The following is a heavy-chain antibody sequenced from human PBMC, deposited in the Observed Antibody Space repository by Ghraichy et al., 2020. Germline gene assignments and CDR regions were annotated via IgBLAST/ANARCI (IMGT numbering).Heavy chain of an antibody. CDR1: EFTFSNYA. D-gene: IGHD6-19*01. CDR2: ISAGGGA. J-gene: IGHJ4*02. V-gene: IGHV3-23*01. CDR3: AKEIAVVGTPCFDH. Sequence: GGSLRLSCAASEFTFSNYAMSWVRQAPGKGLEWVSGISAGGGAYYADSVKGRFTISRDNSKNTLYLQMNSLRGEDTAVYYCAKEIAVVGTPCFDHWGQGTLVTVSS.